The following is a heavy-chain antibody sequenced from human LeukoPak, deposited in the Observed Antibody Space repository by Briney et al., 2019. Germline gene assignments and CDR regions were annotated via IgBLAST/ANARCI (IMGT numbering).Heavy chain of an antibody. Sequence: GESLKISCKGSGYSFTSYWISWVRQMPGKGLEWMGRIDPSDSYTNYSPSFQGHVIISADKSISTAYLQWSSLKASDTAMYYCARQRDYGDQRAYYYGMDVWGKGTAVTVSS. D-gene: IGHD4-17*01. J-gene: IGHJ6*04. CDR2: IDPSDSYT. CDR1: GYSFTSYW. CDR3: ARQRDYGDQRAYYYGMDV. V-gene: IGHV5-10-1*01.